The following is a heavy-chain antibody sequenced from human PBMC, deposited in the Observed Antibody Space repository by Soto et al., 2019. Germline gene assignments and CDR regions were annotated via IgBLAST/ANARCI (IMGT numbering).Heavy chain of an antibody. J-gene: IGHJ5*02. V-gene: IGHV3-13*01. CDR3: SRQASYWHGGGGWFDP. Sequence: EVKLVESGGGLVQPGGSLRLSCAASGFTFSAYDMHWVRQATGKGLEWVSAIGTQHDTYYPDSVKGRFTISRENAKNSLYLQMNSLRAGDTAVYYWSRQASYWHGGGGWFDPWGQGTLVTVSS. CDR1: GFTFSAYD. D-gene: IGHD2-8*02. CDR2: IGTQHDT.